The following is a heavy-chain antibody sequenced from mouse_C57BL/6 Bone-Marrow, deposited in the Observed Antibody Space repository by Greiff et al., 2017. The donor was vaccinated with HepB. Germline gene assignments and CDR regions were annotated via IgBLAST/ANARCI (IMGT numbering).Heavy chain of an antibody. CDR3: ASVPYWYFDV. CDR2: INPNNGGT. J-gene: IGHJ1*03. D-gene: IGHD5-1*01. CDR1: GYTFTDYY. Sequence: EVQLQQSGPELVKPGASVKISCKASGYTFTDYYMNWVKQSHGKSLEWIGDINPNNGGTSYNQKFKGKATLTVDKSSSTAYMELRSLTSEDSAVYYCASVPYWYFDVWGTGTTVTVSS. V-gene: IGHV1-26*01.